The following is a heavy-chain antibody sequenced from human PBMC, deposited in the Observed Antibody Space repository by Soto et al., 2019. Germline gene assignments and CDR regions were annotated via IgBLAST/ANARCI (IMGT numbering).Heavy chain of an antibody. Sequence: SETLSLTCTVSGGSISSGGYYWSWIRQHPGKGLEWIGYIYYSGSTYYNPSLKSRVTISIDTSKNHFSLKLRSVTAADSAVYCCDRERRVADGAWFDPWGQGTLVTVSS. D-gene: IGHD3-10*01. J-gene: IGHJ5*01. CDR1: GGSISSGGYY. V-gene: IGHV4-31*03. CDR2: IYYSGST. CDR3: DRERRVADGAWFDP.